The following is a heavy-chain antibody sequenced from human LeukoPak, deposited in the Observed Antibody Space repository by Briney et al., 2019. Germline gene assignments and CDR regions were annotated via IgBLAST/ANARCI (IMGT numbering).Heavy chain of an antibody. Sequence: GGSLRLSCAASGFSVSAVTTKYMTWVRQAPGKGLQWVSRIKSDGSSTNYADSVKGRFTISRDNAKNTLYLQTNSLRADDTAVYYCARDSANYYHDYWGQGTLVTVSS. CDR2: IKSDGSST. J-gene: IGHJ4*02. CDR3: ARDSANYYHDY. D-gene: IGHD3-10*01. V-gene: IGHV3-74*01. CDR1: GFSVSAVTTKY.